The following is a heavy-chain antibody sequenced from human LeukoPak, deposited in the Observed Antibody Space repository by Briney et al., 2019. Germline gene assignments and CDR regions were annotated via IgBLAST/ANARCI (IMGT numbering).Heavy chain of an antibody. CDR3: ASRLTTGS. CDR1: GYTFSSYS. J-gene: IGHJ4*02. V-gene: IGHV3-21*01. D-gene: IGHD4-17*01. CDR2: ISSSSSYI. Sequence: GGSLRLSCAASGYTFSSYSMNGVRQAPGKGLEWVSSISSSSSYIYYADSVKGRFTISRDNAKNSLYLQMNILRAEDTAVYYCASRLTTGSWGQGTLVTVSS.